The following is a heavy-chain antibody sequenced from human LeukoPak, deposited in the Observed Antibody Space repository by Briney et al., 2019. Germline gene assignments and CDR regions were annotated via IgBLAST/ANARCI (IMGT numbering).Heavy chain of an antibody. D-gene: IGHD3-10*01. V-gene: IGHV4-39*07. CDR2: NSGST. J-gene: IGHJ3*02. CDR1: GGSISTSSYY. CDR3: AKSNGYGLVDI. Sequence: PSETLSLTCTVSGGSISTSSYYWGWVRQPPGKGLEWIGNNSGSTYYSPSLKSRVTISLDTSRSQFSLKLNSVTAADTAVYYCAKSNGYGLVDIWGQGTMVTVSS.